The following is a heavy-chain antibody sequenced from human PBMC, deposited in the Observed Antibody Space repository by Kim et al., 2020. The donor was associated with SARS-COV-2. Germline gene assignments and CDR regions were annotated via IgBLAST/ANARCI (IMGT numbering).Heavy chain of an antibody. D-gene: IGHD3-10*01. CDR2: IYYTGNT. CDR3: ARVMAYYDSGSPFDY. V-gene: IGHV4-30-4*01. Sequence: SETLSLTCTVSGGSISSGDYYWSWIRQPPGKGLEWIAYIYYTGNTYYNPSLKSRVTISVDTSKNQFSLKLSSVTAADTAVYYCARVMAYYDSGSPFDYWGQGTLVTVSS. CDR1: GGSISSGDYY. J-gene: IGHJ4*02.